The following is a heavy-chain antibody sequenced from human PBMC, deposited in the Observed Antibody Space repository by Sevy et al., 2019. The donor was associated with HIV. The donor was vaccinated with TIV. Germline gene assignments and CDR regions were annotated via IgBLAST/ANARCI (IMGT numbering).Heavy chain of an antibody. CDR3: ARVSWSSSWYFDY. CDR1: GFTFSSYS. J-gene: IGHJ4*02. Sequence: GSLRLSCAASGFTFSSYSMNWVRQAPGKGLEWVSSISSSSSYIYYADSVKGRFTISRDNAKNSLYLQMNSLRAEDTAVYYCARVSWSSSWYFDYWGQGTLVTVSS. D-gene: IGHD6-13*01. CDR2: ISSSSSYI. V-gene: IGHV3-21*01.